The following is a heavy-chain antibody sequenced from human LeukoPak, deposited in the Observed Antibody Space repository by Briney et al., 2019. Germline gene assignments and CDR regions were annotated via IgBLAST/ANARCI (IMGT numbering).Heavy chain of an antibody. J-gene: IGHJ4*02. V-gene: IGHV3-64*01. D-gene: IGHD2-21*02. CDR3: ARGIVVVTAILLD. CDR1: GFTFSTYA. Sequence: GGSLRLSCAASGFTFSTYAMHWVRQAPGKGLEYVSAISSNGGSTYYTNSVKGRFTISRDNSKNTLYLQMGSLRAEDMAVYYCARGIVVVTAILLDWGQGTLVTVSS. CDR2: ISSNGGST.